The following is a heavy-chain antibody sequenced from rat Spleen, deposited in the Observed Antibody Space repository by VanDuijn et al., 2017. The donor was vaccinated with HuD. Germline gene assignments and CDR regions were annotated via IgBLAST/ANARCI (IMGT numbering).Heavy chain of an antibody. CDR3: ARGYGGYSDVMDA. D-gene: IGHD1-11*01. V-gene: IGHV5-7*01. CDR1: GFTFSDYN. Sequence: EVQLVESGGGLVQPGRSLKLSCAASGFTFSDYNMAWVRQAPKKGLEWVATISYDGGSIYYRDSVKGRFTVSRDNAKSTLYLQMDSLRSEDTATYYCARGYGGYSDVMDAWGQGASVTVSS. J-gene: IGHJ4*01. CDR2: ISYDGGSI.